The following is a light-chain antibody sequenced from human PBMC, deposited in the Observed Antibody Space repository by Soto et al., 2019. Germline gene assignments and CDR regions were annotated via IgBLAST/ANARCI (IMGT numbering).Light chain of an antibody. CDR3: SSYRTNTAV. J-gene: IGLJ1*01. CDR1: NSDVGGYNY. Sequence: QSALTQPASVSGSPGQPITISCTGTNSDVGGYNYVSWYQQLPGKAPKLIIYDVNNRPSGVSARFSGSKSGYTASLTISGLQPEDEADYYCSSYRTNTAVFGTGTKLTVL. CDR2: DVN. V-gene: IGLV2-14*03.